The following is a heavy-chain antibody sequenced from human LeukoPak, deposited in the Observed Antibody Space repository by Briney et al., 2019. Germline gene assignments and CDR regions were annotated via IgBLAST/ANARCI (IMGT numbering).Heavy chain of an antibody. J-gene: IGHJ6*03. CDR2: IYYSGST. V-gene: IGHV4-59*01. CDR1: GGSISSYH. D-gene: IGHD2-15*01. Sequence: SETLSLTCTVSGGSISSYHWSWIRQPPGKGLEWIGYIYYSGSTNYNPSLKSRVTISVDTSKNQFSLKLSSVTAADTAVYYCARSVEGYCSGGSCYSYYYYMDVWGKGTTVPVSS. CDR3: ARSVEGYCSGGSCYSYYYYMDV.